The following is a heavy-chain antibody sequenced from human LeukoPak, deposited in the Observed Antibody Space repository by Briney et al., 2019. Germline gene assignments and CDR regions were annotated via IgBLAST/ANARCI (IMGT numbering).Heavy chain of an antibody. V-gene: IGHV4-34*01. Sequence: SETLSLTCAVYGGSFSGYYWSWIRQPPGKGLDWIGEINHSGSTNYNPSLKSRVTISVDTSKNQFSLKLSSVTAADTAVYYCARTKNYDILTGYYRTGYYFDYWGQGTLVTVSS. CDR2: INHSGST. D-gene: IGHD3-9*01. CDR1: GGSFSGYY. J-gene: IGHJ4*02. CDR3: ARTKNYDILTGYYRTGYYFDY.